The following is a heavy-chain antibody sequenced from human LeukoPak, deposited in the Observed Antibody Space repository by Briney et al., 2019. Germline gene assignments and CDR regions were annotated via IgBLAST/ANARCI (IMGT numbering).Heavy chain of an antibody. CDR2: IYHSGST. CDR3: ARVDMVRGGSDASDI. D-gene: IGHD3-10*01. Sequence: PSETLSLTCTVSGGSISSGGYSWSWIRQPPGKGLEWIGYIYHSGSTYYNPSLKSRVTISVDRSKNQFSLKLSSVTAADTAVYYCARVDMVRGGSDASDIWGQGTMVTVSS. J-gene: IGHJ3*02. CDR1: GGSISSGGYS. V-gene: IGHV4-30-2*01.